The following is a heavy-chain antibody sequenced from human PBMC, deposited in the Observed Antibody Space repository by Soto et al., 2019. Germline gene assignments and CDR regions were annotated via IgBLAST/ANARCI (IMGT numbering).Heavy chain of an antibody. CDR2: NNPNSGGT. CDR3: ARELASGGDLGREYDY. CDR1: GYTFTGYY. D-gene: IGHD2-21*02. Sequence: GASVKVSCKASGYTFTGYYMHWVRQAPGQGLEWMGWNNPNSGGTNYAQKFQGWVTMTRDTSISTAYMELSRLRSDDTAVYYCARELASGGDLGREYDYWGQGTLVTVSS. J-gene: IGHJ4*02. V-gene: IGHV1-2*04.